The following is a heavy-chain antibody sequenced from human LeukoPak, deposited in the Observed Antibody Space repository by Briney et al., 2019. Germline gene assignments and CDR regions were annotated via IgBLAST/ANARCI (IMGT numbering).Heavy chain of an antibody. D-gene: IGHD5-18*01. CDR1: GFTVSSNY. Sequence: GGSLRLSCAASGFTVSSNYMSWVRQAPGKGLEWVSVIYSGGSTYYADSVKGRFTISRDNSKNTLYLQMDSLRVEDTAMYYCAKDVDTVMDWANDAFDVWGQGTMVIVSS. CDR3: AKDVDTVMDWANDAFDV. J-gene: IGHJ3*01. CDR2: IYSGGST. V-gene: IGHV3-66*01.